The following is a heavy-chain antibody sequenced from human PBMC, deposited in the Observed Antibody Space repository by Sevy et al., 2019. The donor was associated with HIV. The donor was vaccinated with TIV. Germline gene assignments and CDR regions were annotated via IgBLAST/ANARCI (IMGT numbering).Heavy chain of an antibody. D-gene: IGHD2-8*02. V-gene: IGHV3-15*01. CDR1: GFNFSIYG. J-gene: IGHJ6*02. CDR2: IKSKADGGTI. CDR3: STDPIIVLLVTDGMDV. Sequence: GGSLRLSCAASGFNFSIYGMHWVRQAPGKGLEWVGRIKSKADGGTIDYAAPVKVRFTISRDDSKNTLYLQMNSLKTGDTGVDYCSTDPIIVLLVTDGMDVWGQGTTVTVSS.